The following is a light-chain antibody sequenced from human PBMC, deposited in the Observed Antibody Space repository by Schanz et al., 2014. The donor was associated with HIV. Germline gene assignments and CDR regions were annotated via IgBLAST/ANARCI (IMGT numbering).Light chain of an antibody. Sequence: QSALTQPRSVSGSPGQSVAISCTGTSSDVGGYNYVSWYQQHPGKAPKLMTYDVTKRPSGVPDRFSGSKSGNTASLTISGLQAEDEADYYCCSFAGTIWVFGGGTKLTVL. CDR3: CSFAGTIWV. J-gene: IGLJ3*02. CDR1: SSDVGGYNY. CDR2: DVT. V-gene: IGLV2-11*01.